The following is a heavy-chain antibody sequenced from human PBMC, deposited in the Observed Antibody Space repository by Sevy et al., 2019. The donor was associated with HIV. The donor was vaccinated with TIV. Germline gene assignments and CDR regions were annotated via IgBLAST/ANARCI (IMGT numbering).Heavy chain of an antibody. D-gene: IGHD3-3*01. CDR3: AKDGGGYDFWSGYRPDYYYYGMDV. CDR1: GFTFSSYA. J-gene: IGHJ6*02. Sequence: GGSLRLSCAASGFTFSSYAMSWVRQAPGKGLEWVSAISGSGGSTYYADSVKGRFTISRDNSKNTLYLQMNSRRAEDTAVYYCAKDGGGYDFWSGYRPDYYYYGMDVWGQGTTVTVSS. CDR2: ISGSGGST. V-gene: IGHV3-23*01.